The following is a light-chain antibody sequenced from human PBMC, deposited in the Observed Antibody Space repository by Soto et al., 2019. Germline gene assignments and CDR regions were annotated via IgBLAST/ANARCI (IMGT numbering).Light chain of an antibody. J-gene: IGKJ1*01. Sequence: DIVMTQSPLSLPVTPGEPASISCRSSQSLLHSNGYNYLDWYLQKPWQSPQLLIYLGSNRASGVPDRFSGSGSGTDFTLKISRVEAEDVGVYYCMQPLQSWTFGQGTKVDI. V-gene: IGKV2-28*01. CDR2: LGS. CDR1: QSLLHSNGYNY. CDR3: MQPLQSWT.